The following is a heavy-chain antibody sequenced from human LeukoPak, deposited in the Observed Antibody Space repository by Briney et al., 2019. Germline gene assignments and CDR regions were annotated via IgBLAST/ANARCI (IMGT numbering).Heavy chain of an antibody. Sequence: ASVKVSCKASGYTFTSNAMNWVRQAPGQGLEWMGWINTNTGNPTYAQGFTGRFVFSLDTSVSTAYLQISSLKAEDTAVYYCARVGGMVRGVIIEQFDYWGQGTLVTVSS. J-gene: IGHJ4*02. V-gene: IGHV7-4-1*02. CDR3: ARVGGMVRGVIIEQFDY. CDR1: GYTFTSNA. D-gene: IGHD3-10*01. CDR2: INTNTGNP.